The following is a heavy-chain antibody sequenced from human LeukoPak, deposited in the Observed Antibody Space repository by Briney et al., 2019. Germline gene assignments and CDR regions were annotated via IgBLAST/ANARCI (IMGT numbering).Heavy chain of an antibody. J-gene: IGHJ4*02. CDR3: ARVNLWFGETYYFDY. Sequence: SVKVSRKASGGTFSSYAISWVRQAPGQGLEWMGGIIPIFGTANYAQKFQGRVTITADESTSTAYMELSSLRSEDTAVYYCARVNLWFGETYYFDYWGQGTLVTVSS. D-gene: IGHD3-10*01. CDR1: GGTFSSYA. CDR2: IIPIFGTA. V-gene: IGHV1-69*13.